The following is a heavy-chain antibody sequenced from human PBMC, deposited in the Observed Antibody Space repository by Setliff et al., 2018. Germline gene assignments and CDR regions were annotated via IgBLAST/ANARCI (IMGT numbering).Heavy chain of an antibody. Sequence: GGSLRLSCAASGFTVSSNYMSWVRQAPGKGLEWVSVIYSCGSTYYADSVKGRFTISRDNSKNTLYLQMNSLRAEDTAVYYCAKDNVKRGTAGRGTFEYWGQGTLVTVSS. CDR2: IYSCGST. D-gene: IGHD1-7*01. CDR1: GFTVSSNY. CDR3: AKDNVKRGTAGRGTFEY. J-gene: IGHJ4*02. V-gene: IGHV3-66*01.